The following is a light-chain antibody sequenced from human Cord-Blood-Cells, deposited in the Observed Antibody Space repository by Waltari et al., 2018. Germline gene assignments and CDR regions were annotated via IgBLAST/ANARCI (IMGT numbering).Light chain of an antibody. J-gene: IGKJ1*01. CDR3: QQYNRYSRT. V-gene: IGKV1-5*03. Sequence: DIQMTQSPPTLSASVGDRVTITCRASQSISSWLAWYQQKPGKAPKLLIYKASSLESGVPSRFSGSGSGTEFTLTISSLQPDDFATYYCQQYNRYSRTFGQGTKVEIK. CDR1: QSISSW. CDR2: KAS.